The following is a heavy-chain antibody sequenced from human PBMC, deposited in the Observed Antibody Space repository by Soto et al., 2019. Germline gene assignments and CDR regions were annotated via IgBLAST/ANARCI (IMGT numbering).Heavy chain of an antibody. J-gene: IGHJ4*02. CDR1: GYTFSSYF. V-gene: IGHV1-18*01. CDR2: ISAYSGNT. Sequence: QVQLVQSGAEVKKPGASVKVSCKASGYTFSSYFISWVRQAPGQGLEWMGWISAYSGNTNYAQNLQGRVTMTTDTSTSSAYMDLRVLRFDDTAVYYCARDLPPVDSWGQGTLVTVSS. CDR3: ARDLPPVDS.